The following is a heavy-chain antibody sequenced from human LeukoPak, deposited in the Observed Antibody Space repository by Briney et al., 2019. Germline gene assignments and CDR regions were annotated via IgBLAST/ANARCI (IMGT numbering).Heavy chain of an antibody. CDR3: ARVGYYPDYYMDV. CDR1: GGSISSYY. D-gene: IGHD2-21*01. J-gene: IGHJ6*03. CDR2: IYYSGST. Sequence: PSETLSLTCTVSGGSISSYYWSWIRQPPGKGLEWIGYIYYSGSTNYNPSLKSRVTISVDTSKNPFSLNLSSVTAADTAVYYCARVGYYPDYYMDVWGKGTTVTVSS. V-gene: IGHV4-59*08.